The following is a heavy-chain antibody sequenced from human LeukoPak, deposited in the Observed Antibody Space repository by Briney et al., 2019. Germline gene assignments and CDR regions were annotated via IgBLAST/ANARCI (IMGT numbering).Heavy chain of an antibody. D-gene: IGHD2-21*01. Sequence: SETLSLTCTVSGGSISSYYWSWIRQPPRKGLEWIGYIYYSGSTNYNPSLKSRVTISVDTSKNQFSLKLSSVTAADTAVYYCARGRGGDGYWGQGTLVTVSS. CDR1: GGSISSYY. CDR2: IYYSGST. CDR3: ARGRGGDGY. J-gene: IGHJ4*02. V-gene: IGHV4-59*01.